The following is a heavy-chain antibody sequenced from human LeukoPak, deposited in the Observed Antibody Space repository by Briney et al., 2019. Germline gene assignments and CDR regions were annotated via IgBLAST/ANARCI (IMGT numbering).Heavy chain of an antibody. D-gene: IGHD6-13*01. Sequence: ASVKVSCKASGYTSTGHYMHWVRQAPGQGLEWMGWIDAKSGGTKYAQRFQGRVTMTRDTSINTGYMELSSLTSDDTAVYYCARWRGYSSGWSGPFDDWGQGTLVTVSS. V-gene: IGHV1-2*02. CDR3: ARWRGYSSGWSGPFDD. CDR2: IDAKSGGT. CDR1: GYTSTGHY. J-gene: IGHJ4*02.